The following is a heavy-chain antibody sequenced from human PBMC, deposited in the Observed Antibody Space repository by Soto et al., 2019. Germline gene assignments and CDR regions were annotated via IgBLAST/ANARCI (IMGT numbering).Heavy chain of an antibody. V-gene: IGHV1-18*04. CDR1: GYTFTSYG. J-gene: IGHJ6*02. CDR3: AIDTVVVPAAMMDYYYYGMDV. Sequence: ASVKVSCKASGYTFTSYGISWVRQAPGQGLEWMGWISAYNGNTNYAQKLQGRVTMTTDTSTSTAYMELRSLRSDDTAVYYCAIDTVVVPAAMMDYYYYGMDVWGQGTTVSV. D-gene: IGHD2-2*01. CDR2: ISAYNGNT.